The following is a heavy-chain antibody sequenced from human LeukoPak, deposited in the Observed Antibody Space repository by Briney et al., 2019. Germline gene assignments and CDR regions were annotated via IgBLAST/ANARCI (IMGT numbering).Heavy chain of an antibody. D-gene: IGHD3-10*01. CDR1: GFTFSSYW. J-gene: IGHJ4*02. V-gene: IGHV3-74*01. CDR3: ARVDYYGSGSYYTTAPHNDY. CDR2: INSDGSST. Sequence: PGGSLRLSCAASGFTFSSYWMHWVRQAPGKGLVWVSRINSDGSSTSYADSVKGRFTISRDNAKNTLYLQMNSLRAEDTAVYYCARVDYYGSGSYYTTAPHNDYWGQGTLVTVSS.